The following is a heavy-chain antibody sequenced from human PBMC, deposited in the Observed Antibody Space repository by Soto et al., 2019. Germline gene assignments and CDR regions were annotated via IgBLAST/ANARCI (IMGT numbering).Heavy chain of an antibody. CDR3: ACYSGWYRLFDY. CDR1: GGSISSGDYY. CDR2: IYYSGST. Sequence: SETLSLTCTVSGGSISSGDYYWSWIRQPPGKGLEWIGYIYYSGSTYYNPSLKSRVTISVDTSKNQFSLKLSSVTAADTAVYYCACYSGWYRLFDYWGQGTLVTVSS. D-gene: IGHD6-19*01. V-gene: IGHV4-30-4*01. J-gene: IGHJ4*02.